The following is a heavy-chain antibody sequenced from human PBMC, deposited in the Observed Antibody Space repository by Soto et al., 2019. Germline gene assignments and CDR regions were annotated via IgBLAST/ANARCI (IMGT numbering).Heavy chain of an antibody. Sequence: QVQLVQSGAEVKKPGASVKVSCKASGYTFTSYGISWVRQAPGQGLEWMGWISAYNGNTNYAQKLQGRVTMTTDTPTSTAYMELRSLRSDDTAVYYCARDQEYYYGPGSNGDAFDIWGQGTMVTVSS. CDR3: ARDQEYYYGPGSNGDAFDI. V-gene: IGHV1-18*01. J-gene: IGHJ3*02. CDR1: GYTFTSYG. D-gene: IGHD3-10*01. CDR2: ISAYNGNT.